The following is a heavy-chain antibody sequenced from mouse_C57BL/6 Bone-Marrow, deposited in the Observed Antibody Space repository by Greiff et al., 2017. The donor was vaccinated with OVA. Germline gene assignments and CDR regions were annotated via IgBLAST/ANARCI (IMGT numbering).Heavy chain of an antibody. Sequence: EVMLVESEGGLVQPGSSMKLSCTASGFTFSDYYMAWVRQVPEKGLEWVANINYDGSSTYYLDSLKSRFIISRDNAKNILYLQMSSLKSEDTATYYCARGGTAQAIDYWGQGTTLTVSS. CDR2: INYDGSST. V-gene: IGHV5-16*01. CDR3: ARGGTAQAIDY. CDR1: GFTFSDYY. J-gene: IGHJ2*01. D-gene: IGHD3-2*02.